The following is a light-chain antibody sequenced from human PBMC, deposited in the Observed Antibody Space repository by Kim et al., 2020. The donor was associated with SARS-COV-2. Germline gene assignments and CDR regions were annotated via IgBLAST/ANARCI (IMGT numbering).Light chain of an antibody. CDR1: DLGKKY. Sequence: SYELTQPPSVSVSPGQTASITCSGDDLGKKYTSWYQQRPGRSPVLVIYQDNKRPSGIPERFSGSISGNTATLTISGTQAMDEADYYCQAWGRTTGVFGGGTKVTVL. CDR2: QDN. CDR3: QAWGRTTGV. J-gene: IGLJ1*01. V-gene: IGLV3-1*01.